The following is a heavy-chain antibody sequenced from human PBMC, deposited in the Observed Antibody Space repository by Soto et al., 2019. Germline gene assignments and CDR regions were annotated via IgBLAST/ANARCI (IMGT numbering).Heavy chain of an antibody. D-gene: IGHD3-22*01. J-gene: IGHJ3*02. CDR3: ARSTMRYYDSSGPGGAFDI. Sequence: SVKVSWKASGGTFSSYAISWVRQAPGQGLEWMGGIIPIFGTANYAQKFQGRVTITADESTSTAYMELSSLRSEDTAVYYCARSTMRYYDSSGPGGAFDIWGQGTMVTVSS. CDR2: IIPIFGTA. V-gene: IGHV1-69*13. CDR1: GGTFSSYA.